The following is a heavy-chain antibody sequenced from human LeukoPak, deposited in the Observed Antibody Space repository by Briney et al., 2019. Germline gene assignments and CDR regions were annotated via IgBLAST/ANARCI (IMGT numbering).Heavy chain of an antibody. D-gene: IGHD3-16*02. CDR1: GFTFSSYA. J-gene: IGHJ4*02. V-gene: IGHV3-23*01. CDR2: ISGSGDST. Sequence: GGSLRLSCAASGFTFSSYAMSWVRQAPGKGLEWVSGISGSGDSTYYADSVKGRFTISRDKSRNTLYLQMNSLGAADTAVYYCAKDLTPGNAWGSYRFDYWGQGTLVAVSS. CDR3: AKDLTPGNAWGSYRFDY.